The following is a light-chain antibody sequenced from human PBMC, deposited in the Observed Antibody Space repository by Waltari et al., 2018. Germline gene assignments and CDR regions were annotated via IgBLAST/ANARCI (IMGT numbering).Light chain of an antibody. J-gene: IGKJ3*01. CDR2: WAS. V-gene: IGKV4-1*01. CDR1: QSVLYSSNNKNY. CDR3: QQYYSTPPFT. Sequence: DIVMTQSPDPLAVSLGERATINCKSSQSVLYSSNNKNYLAWYQQKPGQPPKLLIYWASTRESGVPDRFSGSGSGTDFTLTISSLQAEDVAVYYCQQYYSTPPFTFGPGTKVDIK.